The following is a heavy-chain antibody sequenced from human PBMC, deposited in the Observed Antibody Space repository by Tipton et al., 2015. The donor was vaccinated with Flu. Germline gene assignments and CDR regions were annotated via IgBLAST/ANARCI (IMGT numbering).Heavy chain of an antibody. D-gene: IGHD6-13*01. CDR3: ARFIAAAADY. V-gene: IGHV4-59*01. J-gene: IGHJ4*02. CDR2: IYYSGST. CDR1: GGSISSYY. Sequence: TPSLPCTVSGGSISSYYWSWIRQPPGKGLEWIGYIYYSGSTNYNPSLKSRVTISVDTSKNQFSLKLSSVTAADTAVYYCARFIAAAADYWGQGTLVTVSS.